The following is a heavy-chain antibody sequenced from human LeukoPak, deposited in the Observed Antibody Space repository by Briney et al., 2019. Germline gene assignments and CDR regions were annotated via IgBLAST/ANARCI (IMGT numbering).Heavy chain of an antibody. CDR3: ARALIAVGAHYFDY. J-gene: IGHJ4*02. CDR2: TYYRSKWYD. V-gene: IGHV6-1*01. D-gene: IGHD6-19*01. Sequence: SQTLSLTCAISGDSVSSNSAAWNWIRQSPSRGLEWLGRTYYRSKWYDDYAVSVNSRMTINTDTSKNQFSLQLNSVTPEDTAVYYCARALIAVGAHYFDYWGQGNPVTVSS. CDR1: GDSVSSNSAA.